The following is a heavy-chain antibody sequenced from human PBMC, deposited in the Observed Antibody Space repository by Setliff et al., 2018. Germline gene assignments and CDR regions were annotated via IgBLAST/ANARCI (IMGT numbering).Heavy chain of an antibody. CDR1: GGSISSSSYY. Sequence: TLSLPCTVSGGSISSSSYYWGWIRQPPGKGLEWIGSIYYSGSTYYNPSLRSRVTISVDTSKNQFSLKLSSVTAADTAVYYCARGKIRITMIVVPTGGAFDIWGQGTMVTVSS. J-gene: IGHJ3*02. D-gene: IGHD3-22*01. V-gene: IGHV4-39*07. CDR2: IYYSGST. CDR3: ARGKIRITMIVVPTGGAFDI.